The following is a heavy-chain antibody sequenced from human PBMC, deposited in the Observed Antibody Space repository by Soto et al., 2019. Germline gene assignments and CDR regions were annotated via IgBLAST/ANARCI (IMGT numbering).Heavy chain of an antibody. D-gene: IGHD4-17*01. Sequence: GASVKVSCKASGGTFSSYTISWVRQAPGQGLEWMGRIIPILGIANYAQKFQGRVTITADKSTSTAYMELSSLRSEDTAVYYCARDLGSDTVTTDFDYWGQGTLVTVSS. J-gene: IGHJ4*02. CDR3: ARDLGSDTVTTDFDY. V-gene: IGHV1-69*04. CDR2: IIPILGIA. CDR1: GGTFSSYT.